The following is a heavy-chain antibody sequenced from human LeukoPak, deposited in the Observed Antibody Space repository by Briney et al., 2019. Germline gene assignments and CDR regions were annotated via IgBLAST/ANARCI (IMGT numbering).Heavy chain of an antibody. J-gene: IGHJ4*02. D-gene: IGHD3-10*01. V-gene: IGHV3-7*01. Sequence: GGSLRLSCAASGFTFNYYWLTWVRQAPGKGLEWVANIQQDGSEKYYVDSVKGRFIISRDNAKNSLYLQMNSLRAEDTAVYYCARVRKLRTRGVMDPLDYWGQGTLVTVSS. CDR1: GFTFNYYW. CDR3: ARVRKLRTRGVMDPLDY. CDR2: IQQDGSEK.